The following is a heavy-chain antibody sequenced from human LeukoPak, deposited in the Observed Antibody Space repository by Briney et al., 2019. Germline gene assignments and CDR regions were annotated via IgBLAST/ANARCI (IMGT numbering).Heavy chain of an antibody. V-gene: IGHV4-61*01. J-gene: IGHJ4*02. CDR3: ARERYFDSSGYYYMRDH. CDR2: IYYSGST. Sequence: SETLSLTCTVSGGSVSSGSYYWSWIRQPPGKGLEWIGYIYYSGSTNYNPSLKSRVTISVDTSKNQFSLKLSSVTAADTAVYYCARERYFDSSGYYYMRDHWGQGTLVTVSS. CDR1: GGSVSSGSYY. D-gene: IGHD3-22*01.